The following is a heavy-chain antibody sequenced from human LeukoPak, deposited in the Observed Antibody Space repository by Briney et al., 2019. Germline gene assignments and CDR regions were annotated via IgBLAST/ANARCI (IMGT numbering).Heavy chain of an antibody. CDR2: ISRRADST. CDR3: ASWAGNTQSDSWSGPFDY. D-gene: IGHD3-3*01. CDR1: GFNFTRYA. Sequence: GGSLRLSCATSGFNFTRYAMSWVRQAPGKGLEWVAAISRRADSTYYADSVKGRLTISRDNAKNSLYLQMSSLRVEDTAVYYCASWAGNTQSDSWSGPFDYWGQGTLVTVSS. V-gene: IGHV3-23*01. J-gene: IGHJ4*02.